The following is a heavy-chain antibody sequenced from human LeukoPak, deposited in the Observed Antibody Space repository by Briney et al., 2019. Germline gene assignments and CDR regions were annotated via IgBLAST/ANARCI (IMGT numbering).Heavy chain of an antibody. D-gene: IGHD6-19*01. Sequence: PGGSLRLSCAASGFTFSDYYMSWIRQAPGKGLEWVSYISSSDSSIYYADSVKGRFTISRDNAKNSLFLQMNSLRAEDTAVYYCVRGGYSSGWYSSPDHWGQGTLVTVSS. J-gene: IGHJ4*02. CDR1: GFTFSDYY. CDR3: VRGGYSSGWYSSPDH. CDR2: ISSSDSSI. V-gene: IGHV3-11*01.